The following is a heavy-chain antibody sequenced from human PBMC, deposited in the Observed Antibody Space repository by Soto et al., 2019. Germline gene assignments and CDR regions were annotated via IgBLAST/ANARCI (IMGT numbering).Heavy chain of an antibody. Sequence: QVQLVQSGAEVKKPGASVTVSCKATGYTFSNYYIHWVRQAPGQGLDWMGIINPNGGSTTYAQKSQGRVTITRDTSTNTVYMELSSLTSEDTALYYCARDGWFAALRIPCGLDVCGQGTTVTVSS. V-gene: IGHV1-46*01. CDR2: INPNGGST. D-gene: IGHD3-10*01. CDR3: ARDGWFAALRIPCGLDV. CDR1: GYTFSNYY. J-gene: IGHJ6*02.